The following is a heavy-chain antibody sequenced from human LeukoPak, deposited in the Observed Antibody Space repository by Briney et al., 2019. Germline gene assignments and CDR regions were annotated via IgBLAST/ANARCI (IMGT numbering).Heavy chain of an antibody. CDR1: GGSISSHY. CDR2: IYYSGST. D-gene: IGHD6-13*01. V-gene: IGHV4-59*11. Sequence: SETLSLTCTVSGGSISSHYWSWIRQSPGKGLEWIGYIYYSGSTNYNPSLKSRVTISVDTSKNQFSLKLSSVTAADTAVYYCAREYSSRVDWGQGTLVTVSS. J-gene: IGHJ4*02. CDR3: AREYSSRVD.